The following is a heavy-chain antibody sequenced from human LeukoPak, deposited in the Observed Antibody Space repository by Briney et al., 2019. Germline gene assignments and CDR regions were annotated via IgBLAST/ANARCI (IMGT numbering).Heavy chain of an antibody. CDR3: ARQSVWSKYFDY. D-gene: IGHD2-21*01. V-gene: IGHV4-39*01. J-gene: IGHJ4*02. CDR1: GGSISSSSYY. Sequence: PSETLSLTCTVSGGSISSSSYYWGWIRQPPGKGLEWIGSIYYSGSTYYNPSLKSRVTISVDTSKNQFSLKLSSATAADTAVYYCARQSVWSKYFDYWGQGTLVTVSS. CDR2: IYYSGST.